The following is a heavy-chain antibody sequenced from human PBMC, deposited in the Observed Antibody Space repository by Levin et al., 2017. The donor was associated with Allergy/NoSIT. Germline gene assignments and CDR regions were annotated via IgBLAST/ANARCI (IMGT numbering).Heavy chain of an antibody. CDR3: MKDKAAAGTHDSFDM. CDR1: RFIFDDFA. CDR2: ISWNSGKK. D-gene: IGHD6-13*01. J-gene: IGHJ3*02. Sequence: GGSLRLSCAASRFIFDDFAMHWVRQAPGKGLEWVSGISWNSGKKAYADSVRGRFTISRDNAKKSLYLQMNSLRVEDTALYYCMKDKAAAGTHDSFDMWGQGTMVTVSS. V-gene: IGHV3-9*01.